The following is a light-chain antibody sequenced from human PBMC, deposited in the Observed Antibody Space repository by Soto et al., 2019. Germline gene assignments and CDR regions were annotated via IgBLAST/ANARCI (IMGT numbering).Light chain of an antibody. J-gene: IGKJ1*01. CDR2: DAS. Sequence: DIQMTQSPSTLSASVGDRVVITCRASQNINKWLAWYQQKPGKAPKLLIYDASSLESGVPSRFSGSGSGTEFTLTISSLQPDDFATYYCQQYNNYSGTFGQGTKVGIK. CDR3: QQYNNYSGT. CDR1: QNINKW. V-gene: IGKV1-5*01.